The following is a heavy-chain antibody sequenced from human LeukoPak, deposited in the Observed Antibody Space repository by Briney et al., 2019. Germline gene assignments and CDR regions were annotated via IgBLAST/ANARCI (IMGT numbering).Heavy chain of an antibody. J-gene: IGHJ5*01. V-gene: IGHV6-1*01. CDR2: TYYRSKWYD. CDR1: GDSVSSKNGD. Sequence: SQTLSLTCAISGDSVSSKNGDWNWLGQSPLRGLEWLGGTYYRSKWYDEYADSVKGRVTISPDTSKNQFSLHVYSVTPEDTAVYYCARDLGTSGWYTFDFWGQGTLVTVSS. CDR3: ARDLGTSGWYTFDF. D-gene: IGHD6-19*01.